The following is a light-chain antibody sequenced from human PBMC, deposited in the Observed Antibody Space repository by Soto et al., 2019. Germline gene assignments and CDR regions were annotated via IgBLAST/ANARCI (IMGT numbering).Light chain of an antibody. V-gene: IGKV3-20*01. CDR3: QQYNNWPGIT. Sequence: EIVLTQSPGTLSLSPGERATLSCRASQSVSSSYLAWNQQKPGQAPRLLIYGASSRATGIPDRFSGSGSGTDFTLTISRLEPEDFAVYYCQQYNNWPGITFGQGTRLEIK. CDR1: QSVSSSY. CDR2: GAS. J-gene: IGKJ5*01.